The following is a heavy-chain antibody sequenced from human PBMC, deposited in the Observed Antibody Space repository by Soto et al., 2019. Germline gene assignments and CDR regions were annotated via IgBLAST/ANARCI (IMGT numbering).Heavy chain of an antibody. V-gene: IGHV4-59*01. CDR2: IFYSGST. D-gene: IGHD3-10*02. Sequence: QVQLQESGPGLVKPSETLSLTCTVSGGSISSYYWSWIRQPPGKGLEWIGFIFYSGSTSYNPSLKGRVTISIDTSEYQFSLKLNSVTAADMAVYYCASMIGDPVLSFDSWGQGTLVAVSS. J-gene: IGHJ5*01. CDR1: GGSISSYY. CDR3: ASMIGDPVLSFDS.